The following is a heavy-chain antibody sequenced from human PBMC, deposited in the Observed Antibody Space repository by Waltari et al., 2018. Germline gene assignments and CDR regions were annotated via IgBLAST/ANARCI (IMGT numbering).Heavy chain of an antibody. CDR2: IHYSGST. V-gene: IGHV4-31*01. D-gene: IGHD3-3*01. J-gene: IGHJ5*02. CDR1: GGSTSSGGYY. Sequence: QVQLQESGPGLVKPSQTLSLTCTVSGGSTSSGGYYWSWIRQHPGKGLEWIGYIHYSGSTYYNPSLKSLVTISVDTSKNQFSLKLSSVTAADTAVYYCARSPRITIFGVVTLNWFDPWGQGTLVTVSS. CDR3: ARSPRITIFGVVTLNWFDP.